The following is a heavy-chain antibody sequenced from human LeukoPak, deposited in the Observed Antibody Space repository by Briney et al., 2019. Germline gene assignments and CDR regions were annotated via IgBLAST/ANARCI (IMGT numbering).Heavy chain of an antibody. J-gene: IGHJ5*02. D-gene: IGHD3-10*01. V-gene: IGHV3-23*01. CDR2: TSGSGRST. CDR3: VKLGFGELFDLTWFDP. CDR1: GFTLRSYA. Sequence: GGSLRLSCAASGFTLRSYAMSWVRQAPGKGLEWVSGTSGSGRSTNYAAPVKGRFIISRDNSKNMLYLQMNSLRAEDTAVYYCVKLGFGELFDLTWFDPWGQGTLVTVSS.